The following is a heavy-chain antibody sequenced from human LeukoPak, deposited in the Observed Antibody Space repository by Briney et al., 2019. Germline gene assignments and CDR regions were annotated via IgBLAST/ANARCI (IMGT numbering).Heavy chain of an antibody. V-gene: IGHV1-69*13. D-gene: IGHD3-10*01. Sequence: GASVKVSCKASGGTFSSYAISWVRQAPGQGLEWMGGIIPIFGTANYAQKFQGRVTITADESTSTAYKELSSLRSEDTAVYYCARVGTMVRGVQKNYLPAWYFDYWGQGTLVTVSS. CDR2: IIPIFGTA. CDR1: GGTFSSYA. J-gene: IGHJ4*02. CDR3: ARVGTMVRGVQKNYLPAWYFDY.